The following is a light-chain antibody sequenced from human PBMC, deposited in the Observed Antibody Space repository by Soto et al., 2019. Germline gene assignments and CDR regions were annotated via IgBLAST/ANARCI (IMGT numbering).Light chain of an antibody. CDR3: SSFTTNRLYV. CDR2: GVR. V-gene: IGLV2-14*01. CDR1: PTDIGGYGI. Sequence: QSVLTQPTSVSGSPGQSIAISCTGNPTDIGGYGIVSGIKQNPGKAPRLLIHGVRNRPPGISSRFSGSKSGLTASLTISGLQAEDEADYYCSSFTTNRLYVFGPGTKVTVL. J-gene: IGLJ1*01.